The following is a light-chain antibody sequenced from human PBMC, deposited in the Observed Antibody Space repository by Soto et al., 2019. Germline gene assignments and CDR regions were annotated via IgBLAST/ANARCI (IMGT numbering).Light chain of an antibody. V-gene: IGLV2-14*01. CDR3: TSYASTNTWV. CDR1: SSDVGGYNH. J-gene: IGLJ3*02. CDR2: EVN. Sequence: QSALTQPASVSGSPGQSFTISCTGTSSDVGGYNHVSWYQQQPGKAPKLMIYEVNNRPSGISNRFSGSKSGNTASLTISGLQAEDEADYYCTSYASTNTWVFGGGTKLTVL.